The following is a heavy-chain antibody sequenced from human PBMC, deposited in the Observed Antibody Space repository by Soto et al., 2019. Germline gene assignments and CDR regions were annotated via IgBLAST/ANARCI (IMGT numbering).Heavy chain of an antibody. CDR1: RYIFTGYY. J-gene: IGHJ6*02. Sequence: ASVNVSCKTSRYIFTGYYMHWVRQAPGQGLEWMGWINPNSGDTNYAQRFKGRVSMTSDTSINTAYLELSRLRPGDTAVFFCARSHSAYHYRAMDAWGQGTTVTVSS. V-gene: IGHV1-2*02. CDR2: INPNSGDT. CDR3: ARSHSAYHYRAMDA. D-gene: IGHD2-2*01.